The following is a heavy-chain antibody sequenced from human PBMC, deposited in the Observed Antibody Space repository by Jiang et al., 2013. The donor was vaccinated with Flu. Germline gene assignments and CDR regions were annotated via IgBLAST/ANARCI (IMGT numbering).Heavy chain of an antibody. D-gene: IGHD3-10*01. J-gene: IGHJ3*02. Sequence: GSGLVKPSETLSLTCTVSGGSISSYYWSWIRQPPGKGLEWIGYIYYSGSTNYNPSLKSRVTISVDTSKNQFSLKLSSVTAADTAVYYCARPSGYSDAFDIWGQGTMVTVSS. CDR3: ARPSGYSDAFDI. CDR1: GGSISSYY. CDR2: IYYSGST. V-gene: IGHV4-59*08.